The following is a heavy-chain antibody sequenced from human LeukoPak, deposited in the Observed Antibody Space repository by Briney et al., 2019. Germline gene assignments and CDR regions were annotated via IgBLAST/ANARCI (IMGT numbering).Heavy chain of an antibody. J-gene: IGHJ5*02. CDR3: ARGGEYCGGDCYSPGQLPWFDP. Sequence: SVKVSCKASGGTFSSYAISWVRQAPGQGLEWMGGIIPIFGTANYAQKFQGRVTITADKSTSTAYMELSSLRSVDTAVYYCARGGEYCGGDCYSPGQLPWFDPWGQGTLVTVSS. V-gene: IGHV1-69*06. D-gene: IGHD2-21*02. CDR2: IIPIFGTA. CDR1: GGTFSSYA.